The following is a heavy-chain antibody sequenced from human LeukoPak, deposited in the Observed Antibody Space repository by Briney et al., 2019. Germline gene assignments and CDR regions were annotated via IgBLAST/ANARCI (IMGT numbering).Heavy chain of an antibody. D-gene: IGHD4-17*01. CDR3: VKYGDYKFDP. V-gene: IGHV3-30*18. J-gene: IGHJ5*02. CDR2: ISYDESNK. CDR1: GFTFSSYG. Sequence: GGSLRLSCAASGFTFSSYGMHWVRQAPGKGLEWVAFISYDESNKYYADSVKGRFTISRDNSKSTLFLQMNSLRAEDTAVYYCVKYGDYKFDPWGQGTLVTVSS.